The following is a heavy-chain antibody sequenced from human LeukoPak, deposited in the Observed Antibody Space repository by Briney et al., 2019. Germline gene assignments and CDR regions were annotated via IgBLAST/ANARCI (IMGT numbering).Heavy chain of an antibody. J-gene: IGHJ4*02. CDR1: GFTFSSYA. D-gene: IGHD3-22*01. CDR2: ISGSGGST. Sequence: GGSLRLSCAASGFTFSSYAMSWVRQAPGKGLEWVSAISGSGGSTYYADSVKGRFTISRDNSKNTLYLQMDSLRAEDTAVYYCAKGVGITMIVVAVDYWGQGTLVTVSS. V-gene: IGHV3-23*01. CDR3: AKGVGITMIVVAVDY.